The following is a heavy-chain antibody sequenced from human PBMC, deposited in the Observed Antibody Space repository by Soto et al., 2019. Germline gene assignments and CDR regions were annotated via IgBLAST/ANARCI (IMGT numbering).Heavy chain of an antibody. J-gene: IGHJ4*02. CDR2: IIPMFGTT. D-gene: IGHD3-22*01. CDR1: GGTFSGHA. CDR3: VKQKGSGIIVIPPGY. Sequence: SVKVSCKTSGGTFSGHAINWVRQAPGQGLEWMGGIIPMFGTTNYAQKFKGRVTISADESTSTAYMELSSLRAEDTAVYYCVKQKGSGIIVIPPGYWGQGTLVTVSS. V-gene: IGHV1-69*13.